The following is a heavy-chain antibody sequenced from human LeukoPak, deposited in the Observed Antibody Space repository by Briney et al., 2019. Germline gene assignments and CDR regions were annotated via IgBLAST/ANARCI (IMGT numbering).Heavy chain of an antibody. V-gene: IGHV4-4*07. J-gene: IGHJ5*02. CDR1: GGSIINNY. CDR2: IYSSGSA. CDR3: ARDVRYASGWSTPES. Sequence: PSETLSLTCTVSGGSIINNYWSWVRQPAGKGLEWIGRIYSSGSANYSPSLKSRVSMSIDTSNNHFSLNLTSVTAADPALYFCARDVRYASGWSTPESWGQGTLVTVSS. D-gene: IGHD6-19*01.